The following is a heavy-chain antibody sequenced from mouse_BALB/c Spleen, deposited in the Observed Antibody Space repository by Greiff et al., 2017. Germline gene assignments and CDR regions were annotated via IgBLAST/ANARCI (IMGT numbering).Heavy chain of an antibody. CDR2: ISYDGSN. CDR3: ARAGYGNYAGAMDY. J-gene: IGHJ4*01. Sequence: EVQLQESGPGLVKPSQSLSLTCSVTGYSITSGYYWNWIRQFPGNKLEWMGYISYDGSNNYNPSLKNRISITRDTSKNQFFLKLNSVTTEDTATYYCARAGYGNYAGAMDYWGQGTSVTVSS. CDR1: GYSITSGYY. D-gene: IGHD2-1*01. V-gene: IGHV3-6*02.